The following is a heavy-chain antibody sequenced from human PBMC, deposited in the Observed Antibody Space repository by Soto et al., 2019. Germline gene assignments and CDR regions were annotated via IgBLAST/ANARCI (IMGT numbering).Heavy chain of an antibody. CDR2: IYYSGST. D-gene: IGHD3-3*01. Sequence: PSETLSLTCTVSGGSVSSGSYYWSWIRQPPGKGLEWIGYIYYSGSTNYNPSLKSRVTISVDTSKNQSSLKLSSVTAADTAVYYCARVYAGITTYYFDYWGQGTLVTVSS. CDR1: GGSVSSGSYY. V-gene: IGHV4-61*01. J-gene: IGHJ4*02. CDR3: ARVYAGITTYYFDY.